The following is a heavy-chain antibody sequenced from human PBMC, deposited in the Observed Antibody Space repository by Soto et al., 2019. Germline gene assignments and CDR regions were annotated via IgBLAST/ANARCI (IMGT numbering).Heavy chain of an antibody. CDR2: IGDGNT. CDR3: ARAGAAVTTDFDW. V-gene: IGHV1-18*01. D-gene: IGHD4-17*01. CDR1: GYTFTQFG. J-gene: IGHJ4*02. Sequence: ASVKVSCKASGYTFTQFGISWVRQAPGQGLEWMGWIGDGNTNYVEKFQGRVTMTTDTSTSTAYMELRSLRSDDTAVYYCARAGAAVTTDFDWWGQGTLVTVSS.